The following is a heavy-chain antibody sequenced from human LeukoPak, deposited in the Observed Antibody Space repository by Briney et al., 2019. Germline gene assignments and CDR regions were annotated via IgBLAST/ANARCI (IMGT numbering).Heavy chain of an antibody. J-gene: IGHJ6*02. D-gene: IGHD5-18*01. CDR1: GFTFSSYW. CDR2: IKQDGSEK. CDR3: ARDLGRGYSYGWNYYYGMDV. V-gene: IGHV3-7*01. Sequence: GRSLRLSCAASGFTFSSYWMSWVRQAPGKGLEWVANIKQDGSEKYYVDSVKGRFTISRDNAKNSLYLQMNSLRAEDTAVYYCARDLGRGYSYGWNYYYGMDVWGQGTTVTVSS.